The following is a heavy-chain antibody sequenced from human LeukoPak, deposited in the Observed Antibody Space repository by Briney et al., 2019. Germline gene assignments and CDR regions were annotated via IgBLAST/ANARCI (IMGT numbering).Heavy chain of an antibody. CDR1: GYTFTGYY. D-gene: IGHD3-22*01. J-gene: IGHJ4*02. CDR3: ARDFGYYDTSGLSD. Sequence: ASVKVLCKASGYTFTGYYMQWVRQAPGQGSEWMGRINPNSGDTNYAQKFQGRVTMTRDTSISTAYMELSRLRSDDTAVYYCARDFGYYDTSGLSDWGQGTLVTVSS. V-gene: IGHV1-2*06. CDR2: INPNSGDT.